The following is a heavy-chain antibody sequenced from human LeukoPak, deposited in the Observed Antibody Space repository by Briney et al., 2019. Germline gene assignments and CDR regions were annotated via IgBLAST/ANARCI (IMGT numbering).Heavy chain of an antibody. CDR2: ISGSGGST. CDR3: ASSLLTRGRGPSDY. Sequence: GGSLRLSCAASGFTFSSYAMSWVRQTPGKGLEWVSAISGSGGSTYYADSVKGRFPISRDNSKNTLFLQMNSLRAEDTAFYYCASSLLTRGRGPSDYWGRGTLVTVSS. J-gene: IGHJ4*02. V-gene: IGHV3-23*01. D-gene: IGHD3-16*01. CDR1: GFTFSSYA.